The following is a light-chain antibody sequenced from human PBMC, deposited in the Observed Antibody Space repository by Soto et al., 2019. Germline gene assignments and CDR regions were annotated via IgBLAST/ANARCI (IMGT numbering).Light chain of an antibody. CDR3: ASWDDSLNGPNWV. V-gene: IGLV1-44*01. CDR2: SNN. Sequence: QSVLTQPPSASGTPGQRVTISCSGSSSNIGSNTVNWYQQLPGTAPKLLIYSNNQRPSGVPDRFCGSKSGTSASLAISGLQSEYEADYYCASWDDSLNGPNWVFGGGTKLTVL. CDR1: SSNIGSNT. J-gene: IGLJ3*02.